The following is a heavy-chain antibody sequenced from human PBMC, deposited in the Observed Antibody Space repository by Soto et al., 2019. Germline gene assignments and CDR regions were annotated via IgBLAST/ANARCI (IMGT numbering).Heavy chain of an antibody. CDR2: TYYRSKWFN. J-gene: IGHJ5*01. CDR3: ARLIGNSWLDS. V-gene: IGHV6-1*01. CDR1: GDSVSTNSAT. Sequence: PSQTLSLTCAISGDSVSTNSATWGWIRQSPSRGLEWLGRTYYRSKWFNDYAVSVKGRISINPDTSNNQFSLQLNSVTPDDTAVYYRARLIGNSWLDSWGQGTLVTVSS. D-gene: IGHD2-8*01.